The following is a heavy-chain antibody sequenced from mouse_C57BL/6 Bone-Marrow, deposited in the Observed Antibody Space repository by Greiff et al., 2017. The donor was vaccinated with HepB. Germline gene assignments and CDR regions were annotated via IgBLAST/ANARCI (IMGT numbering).Heavy chain of an antibody. V-gene: IGHV2-6-1*01. D-gene: IGHD2-5*01. CDR3: ARHGPYSNFPYAMDY. CDR1: GFSLTSYG. J-gene: IGHJ4*01. Sequence: VQLVESGPGLVAPSQSLSITCTVSGFSLTSYGVHWVRQPPGKGLEWLVVIWSDGSTTYNSALKSRLSISKDNSKSQVFLKMNSLQTDDTAMYYCARHGPYSNFPYAMDYWGQGTSVTVSS. CDR2: IWSDGST.